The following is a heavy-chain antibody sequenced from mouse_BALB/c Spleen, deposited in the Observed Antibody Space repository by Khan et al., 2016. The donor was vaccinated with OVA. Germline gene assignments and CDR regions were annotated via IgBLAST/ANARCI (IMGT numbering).Heavy chain of an antibody. Sequence: VHLQESGAELVKPGASVRLSCKASGYTFTSYYIYWVKQRPGQGLEWIGEINPSNGGTNFNEKFKSKAALTVDKSSSTAYMQLSSLTSEDSAVYYCTRSGYGTFAYWGQGTLVTVSA. D-gene: IGHD2-1*01. CDR3: TRSGYGTFAY. J-gene: IGHJ3*01. CDR2: INPSNGGT. V-gene: IGHV1S81*02. CDR1: GYTFTSYY.